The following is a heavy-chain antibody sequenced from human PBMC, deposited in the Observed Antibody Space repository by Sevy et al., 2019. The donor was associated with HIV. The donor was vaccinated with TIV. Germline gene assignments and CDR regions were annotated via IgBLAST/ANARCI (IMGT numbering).Heavy chain of an antibody. V-gene: IGHV3-7*01. CDR2: IKQDGSEK. D-gene: IGHD3-16*01. J-gene: IGHJ1*01. CDR1: GFTFSSYW. CDR3: ARGTLGGGNAEYFQD. Sequence: GGSLRLSCAASGFTFSSYWMSWVRQAPGKGLEWVANIKQDGSEKYYVDSVKGRFTISRDNAKNSLYLQMNSLRAEDTAVYYCARGTLGGGNAEYFQDWGQGTLVTVSS.